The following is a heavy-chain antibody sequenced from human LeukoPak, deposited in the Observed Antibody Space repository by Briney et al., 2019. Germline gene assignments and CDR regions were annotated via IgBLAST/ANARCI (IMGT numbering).Heavy chain of an antibody. CDR2: IYYSGST. D-gene: IGHD2-2*02. CDR1: GGSISNYY. V-gene: IGHV4-59*01. J-gene: IGHJ6*03. Sequence: PSETLSLTCTVSGGSISNYYWTWIRQPPGKGLEWIGRIYYSGSTNYNPSLKSRVTISVDTSKNQFSLKLNSVTAADTAVYYCARGQCSSSSCYNYYYYMDVWGKGTTVTVSS. CDR3: ARGQCSSSSCYNYYYYMDV.